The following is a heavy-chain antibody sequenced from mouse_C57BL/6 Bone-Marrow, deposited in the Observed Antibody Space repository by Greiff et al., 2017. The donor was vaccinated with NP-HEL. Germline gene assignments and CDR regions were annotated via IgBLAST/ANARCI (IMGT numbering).Heavy chain of an antibody. V-gene: IGHV5-15*01. CDR2: ISNLAYSI. Sequence: EVMLVESGGGLVQPGGSLKLSCAASGFTFSDYGMAWVRQAPRQGPEWVAFISNLAYSIYYADTVTGRFTISRENAKNTLYLEMSSLRSEDTAMYYCARHKVYYDYLYYAMDYWGQGTSVTVSS. D-gene: IGHD2-4*01. CDR3: ARHKVYYDYLYYAMDY. J-gene: IGHJ4*01. CDR1: GFTFSDYG.